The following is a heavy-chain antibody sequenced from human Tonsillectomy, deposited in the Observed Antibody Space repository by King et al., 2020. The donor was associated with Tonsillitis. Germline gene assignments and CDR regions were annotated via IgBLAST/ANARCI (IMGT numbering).Heavy chain of an antibody. V-gene: IGHV4-59*01. Sequence: VQLQESGPGLVKPSETLSLTCSVSGGSISSYYWSWIRQPPGKGLEWIGYIYYSGSTNYNPSLKSRVAISVNTSKNQLSLKLTAVTAADTAVYYCARGSLVIADTGLNWFDPWGQRTLVTVSS. CDR2: IYYSGST. CDR3: ARGSLVIADTGLNWFDP. CDR1: GGSISSYY. D-gene: IGHD2-15*01. J-gene: IGHJ5*02.